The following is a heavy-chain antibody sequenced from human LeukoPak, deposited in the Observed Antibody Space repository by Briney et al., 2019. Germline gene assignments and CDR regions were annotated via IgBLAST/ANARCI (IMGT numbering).Heavy chain of an antibody. D-gene: IGHD6-19*01. Sequence: SETLSLTCTVSGGSINNYYWSWIRQPAGKGLEWIGHIYSSGSTNYNPSLKSRVTISVDTSKNQFSLNLSSVTAADTAVYYCARIAVTSGWGYFDYWGQGTLVTASS. CDR1: GGSINNYY. CDR3: ARIAVTSGWGYFDY. J-gene: IGHJ4*02. V-gene: IGHV4-4*07. CDR2: IYSSGST.